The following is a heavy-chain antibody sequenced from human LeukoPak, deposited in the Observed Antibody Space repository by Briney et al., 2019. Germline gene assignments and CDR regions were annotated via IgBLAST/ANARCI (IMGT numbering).Heavy chain of an antibody. CDR2: INPNSGGT. V-gene: IGHV1-2*02. CDR3: ARASDGGSSGWYYFDY. CDR1: GYTFTGYY. D-gene: IGHD6-19*01. Sequence: ASVKVSCKASGYTFTGYYMHWVRQAPGQGLEGMGWINPNSGGTNYAQKFQGRVTMTRDTSISTAYMELSRLRSDDTAVYYCARASDGGSSGWYYFDYWGQGTLVTVSS. J-gene: IGHJ4*02.